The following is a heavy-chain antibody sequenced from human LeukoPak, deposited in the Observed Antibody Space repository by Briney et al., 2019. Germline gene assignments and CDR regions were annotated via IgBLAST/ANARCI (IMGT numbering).Heavy chain of an antibody. CDR2: IYYSGST. V-gene: IGHV4-59*11. D-gene: IGHD6-13*01. J-gene: IGHJ4*02. Sequence: ETLSLTCTVSGGSISSHYWSWIRQPPGKGLEWIGYIYYSGSTNYNPSLKSRVTISVDTSKNQFSLKLSSVTAADTAVYYCARDQGYSSSWYGLDYWGQGTLVTVSS. CDR1: GGSISSHY. CDR3: ARDQGYSSSWYGLDY.